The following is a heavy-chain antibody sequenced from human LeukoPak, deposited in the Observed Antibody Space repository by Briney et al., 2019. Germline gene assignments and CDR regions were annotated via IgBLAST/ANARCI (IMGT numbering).Heavy chain of an antibody. CDR2: ISSSSGTI. J-gene: IGHJ4*02. V-gene: IGHV3-48*02. D-gene: IGHD3-10*01. CDR3: ARSTMVQGVH. CDR1: GFTFSSYS. Sequence: PGGSPRLSCAASGFTFSSYSMNWVRQAPGKGLEWVSYISSSSGTIYYADSVKGRFTISRDNAKNSLYLQMNSLRDEDTAAYYCARSTMVQGVHWGQGTLVTVSS.